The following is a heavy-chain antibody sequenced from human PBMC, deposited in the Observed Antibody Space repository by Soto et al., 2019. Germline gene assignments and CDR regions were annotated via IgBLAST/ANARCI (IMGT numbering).Heavy chain of an antibody. Sequence: QVQLVQSGAEVKKPGSSVKVSCKASGGTFSSYAISWVRQAPGQGLEWMGGIIPIFGTANYAQKFQGRVTITADDSTSTAYMEPSSLRSEDKAVYYCARGIAAAVRTPRTYGMDVWGQGTTVTFSS. CDR3: ARGIAAAVRTPRTYGMDV. J-gene: IGHJ6*02. D-gene: IGHD6-13*01. CDR1: GGTFSSYA. CDR2: IIPIFGTA. V-gene: IGHV1-69*01.